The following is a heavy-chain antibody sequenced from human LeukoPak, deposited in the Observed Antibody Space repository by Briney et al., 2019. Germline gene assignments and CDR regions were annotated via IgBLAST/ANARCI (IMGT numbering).Heavy chain of an antibody. CDR1: GFTFDDYA. D-gene: IGHD2-2*01. V-gene: IGHV3-9*01. Sequence: GGSLRLSCAASGFTFDDYAMHWDRQAPGKGLEWVSGISWNSGSIGYADSVKGRFTISRDNAKNSLYLQMNSLRAEDTALYYCAKDRQYQLLHEIDYWGQGALVTVSS. CDR3: AKDRQYQLLHEIDY. J-gene: IGHJ4*02. CDR2: ISWNSGSI.